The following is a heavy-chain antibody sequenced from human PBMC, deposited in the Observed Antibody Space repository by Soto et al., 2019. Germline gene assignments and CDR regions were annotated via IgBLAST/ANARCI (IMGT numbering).Heavy chain of an antibody. CDR1: GGSISSYY. CDR3: ARTYYDFWSRYPKQPQWFDP. J-gene: IGHJ5*02. Sequence: SETLSLTCTVSGGSISSYYWSWIRQPPGKGLEWIGYIYYSGSTNYNPSLKSRVTISVDTSKNQFSLKLSSVTAADPAVYYCARTYYDFWSRYPKQPQWFDPWGQGTLVTVS. V-gene: IGHV4-59*01. D-gene: IGHD3-3*01. CDR2: IYYSGST.